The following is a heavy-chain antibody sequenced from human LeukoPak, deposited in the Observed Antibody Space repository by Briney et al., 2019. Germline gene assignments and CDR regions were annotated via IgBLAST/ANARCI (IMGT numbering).Heavy chain of an antibody. Sequence: PGGSLRLSCAASGFTFSSYSMNWVRQAPGKGLEWASYISSSSSRIYHADSVKGRFTISRDNAKNSLYLQMNSLRAEDTAVYYCARDDYDFWSGYVAYYYYYMDVWGKGTTVTVSS. CDR2: ISSSSSRI. J-gene: IGHJ6*03. CDR1: GFTFSSYS. D-gene: IGHD3-3*01. CDR3: ARDDYDFWSGYVAYYYYYMDV. V-gene: IGHV3-48*01.